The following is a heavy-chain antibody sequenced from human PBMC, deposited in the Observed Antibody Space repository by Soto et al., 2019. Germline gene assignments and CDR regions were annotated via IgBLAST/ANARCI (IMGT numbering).Heavy chain of an antibody. J-gene: IGHJ5*02. Sequence: ASVKVSCKAGGYTFSDYYIQWVRQAPGQGLEWMGWINPNSGGTNYAQKFQGWVTMTRDTSISTAYMELSRLRSDDTAVYYCARAGQSAYYDFWSGYDSSWFDPWGQGTLVTVSS. V-gene: IGHV1-2*04. D-gene: IGHD3-3*01. CDR2: INPNSGGT. CDR3: ARAGQSAYYDFWSGYDSSWFDP. CDR1: GYTFSDYY.